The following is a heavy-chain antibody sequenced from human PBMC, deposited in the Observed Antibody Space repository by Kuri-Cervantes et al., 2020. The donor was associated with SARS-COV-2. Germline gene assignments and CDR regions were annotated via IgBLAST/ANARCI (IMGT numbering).Heavy chain of an antibody. Sequence: GSLRLSCTVSGGSTSSSSYYWGWIRQPPGKGLEWIGSIYYSGSTYYNPSLKSRVTISVDTSKNQFSLKLSSVTAADTAVYYCARAQIAAAGTGTFFGPWGQGTLVTVSS. D-gene: IGHD6-13*01. V-gene: IGHV4-39*07. CDR3: ARAQIAAAGTGTFFGP. CDR1: GGSTSSSSYY. J-gene: IGHJ5*02. CDR2: IYYSGST.